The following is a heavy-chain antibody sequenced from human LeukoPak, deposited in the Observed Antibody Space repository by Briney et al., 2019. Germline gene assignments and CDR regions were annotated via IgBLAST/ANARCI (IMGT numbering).Heavy chain of an antibody. CDR1: GLTFSNFA. V-gene: IGHV3-30*04. Sequence: GGSLRLSCAASGLTFSNFALYWVRQAPGKGLEWVTVISSDGSYKYYADSVKGRFTISRYNSKNTVYLQMNSLRDEDMAVYYCARGPPDSWIDNWGQGTLVTVSS. D-gene: IGHD6-13*01. J-gene: IGHJ4*02. CDR3: ARGPPDSWIDN. CDR2: ISSDGSYK.